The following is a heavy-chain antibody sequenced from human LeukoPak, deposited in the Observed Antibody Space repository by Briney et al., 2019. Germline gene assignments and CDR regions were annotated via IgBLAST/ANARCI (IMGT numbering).Heavy chain of an antibody. CDR3: ARHHYQLSALDY. J-gene: IGHJ4*02. CDR2: THTSGST. D-gene: IGHD2-2*01. Sequence: PSETLSLTCTVSGDSISSNSNYYWSWIRQPAGKGLEWIGRTHTSGSTTYNPSLKSRVTISVDTSKNQSSLKLSSVTAADTAVYYCARHHYQLSALDYWGQGTLVTVSS. V-gene: IGHV4-61*02. CDR1: GDSISSNSNYY.